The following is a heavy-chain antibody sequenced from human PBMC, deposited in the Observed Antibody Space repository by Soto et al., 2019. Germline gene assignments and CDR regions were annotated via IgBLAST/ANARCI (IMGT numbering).Heavy chain of an antibody. CDR3: ATSFITTTGTTE. CDR1: GFTFSNFG. D-gene: IGHD1-1*01. J-gene: IGHJ4*02. CDR2: ISSSSTTI. Sequence: EVQLVESGGGLVQPGGSLRLSCEATGFTFSNFGIKWVRQAPGKGLEWVSHISSSSTTIYYAESVKGRFTISRDNAKNSLYLQMSSLRGEDTAVYYCATSFITTTGTTEWGQGTLVSVSS. V-gene: IGHV3-48*01.